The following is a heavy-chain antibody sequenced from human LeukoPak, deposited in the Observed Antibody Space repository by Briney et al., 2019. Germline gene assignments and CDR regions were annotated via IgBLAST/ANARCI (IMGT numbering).Heavy chain of an antibody. Sequence: ASVKVSCKASGYTFTSYAMNWVRQAPGQGLEWMGWINTNTGNPTYAQGFTGRFVFSLDTSVSTANLQISSLKAEDTAVYYCARALTDYSQLPSDAFDIWGQGTMVTVSS. CDR2: INTNTGNP. J-gene: IGHJ3*02. CDR3: ARALTDYSQLPSDAFDI. D-gene: IGHD1-1*01. V-gene: IGHV7-4-1*02. CDR1: GYTFTSYA.